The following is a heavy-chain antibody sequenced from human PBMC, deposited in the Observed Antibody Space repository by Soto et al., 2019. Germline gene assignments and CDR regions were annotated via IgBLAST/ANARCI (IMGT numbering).Heavy chain of an antibody. V-gene: IGHV3-23*01. Sequence: GGSLRLSCAASGFTFSSYAMSWVRQAPGKGLEWVSAISGSGGSTYYADSVKGRFTISRDNSKDTLYLQMNSLRAEDTAVYYCAKDRESYYYYYGMDVWGQGTTVTVSS. CDR2: ISGSGGST. CDR3: AKDRESYYYYYGMDV. CDR1: GFTFSSYA. J-gene: IGHJ6*02.